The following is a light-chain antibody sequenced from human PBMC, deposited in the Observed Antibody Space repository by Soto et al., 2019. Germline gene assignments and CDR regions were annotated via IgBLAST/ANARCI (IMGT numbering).Light chain of an antibody. Sequence: DIQMTQSPSSLSASLGDRVTITCRASQSISKYLSWFQQKPGKAPKLLIYATSSLQSGVPSRFSGSGSGTDFTLTISSLQPSDFATCYCQQSDSTFPWTFGQGTKVEIK. CDR1: QSISKY. CDR2: ATS. CDR3: QQSDSTFPWT. V-gene: IGKV1-39*01. J-gene: IGKJ1*01.